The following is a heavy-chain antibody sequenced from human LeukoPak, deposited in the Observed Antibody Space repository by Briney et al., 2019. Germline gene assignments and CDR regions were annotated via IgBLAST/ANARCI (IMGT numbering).Heavy chain of an antibody. CDR3: ARVSQAGIGNYYGMDV. CDR1: GFIVSSCY. J-gene: IGHJ6*02. D-gene: IGHD6-13*01. CDR2: ISYDGSNK. Sequence: GGSLRLSCAASGFIVSSCYMYWVRQAPGKGLEWVAVISYDGSNKYYADSVKGRFTISRDNSKNTLYLQMNSLRAEDTAVYYCARVSQAGIGNYYGMDVWGQGTTVTVSS. V-gene: IGHV3-30-3*01.